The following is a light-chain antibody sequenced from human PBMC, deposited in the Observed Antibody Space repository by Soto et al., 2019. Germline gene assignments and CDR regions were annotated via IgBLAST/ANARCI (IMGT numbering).Light chain of an antibody. CDR3: QQYKSYSRT. CDR2: KAS. V-gene: IGKV1-5*03. Sequence: DIQMIQSPSTLSASVGDRVSITCRATQSIDIWLAWYQQKPGKAPKVLIYKASILERGVPSRFSGSGYGTEVTLTISSLQPEDFATYYCQQYKSYSRTFGQGTKVEIK. J-gene: IGKJ1*01. CDR1: QSIDIW.